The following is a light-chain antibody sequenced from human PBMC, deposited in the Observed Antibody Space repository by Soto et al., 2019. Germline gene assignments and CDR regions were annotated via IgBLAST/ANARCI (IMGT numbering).Light chain of an antibody. V-gene: IGLV4-69*01. J-gene: IGLJ2*01. Sequence: QSVLTQSPSASASLGASVKLTCTLSSGHSSYAIAWHQQQPEKGPRYLMKLNSDGSHSKGDGIPDRFSGSSSGAERYLTIPRLHSDYEADYYCQTWGSGTVVFGGGTKLTVL. CDR1: SGHSSYA. CDR3: QTWGSGTVV. CDR2: LNSDGSH.